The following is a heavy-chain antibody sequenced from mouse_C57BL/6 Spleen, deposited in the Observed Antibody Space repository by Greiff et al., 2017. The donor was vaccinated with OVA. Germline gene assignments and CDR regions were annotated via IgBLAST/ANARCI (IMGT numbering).Heavy chain of an antibody. J-gene: IGHJ2*01. CDR2: IDPENGDT. CDR1: GFNIKDDY. D-gene: IGHD2-2*01. V-gene: IGHV14-4*01. CDR3: TTEVTGY. Sequence: EVQLQQSGAELVRPGASVKLSCTASGFNIKDDYMHWVKQRPEQGLEWIGWIDPENGDTEYASKFQGKATITADTSSNTAYLQLSSLTSEDTAVYYCTTEVTGYWGQGTTLTVSS.